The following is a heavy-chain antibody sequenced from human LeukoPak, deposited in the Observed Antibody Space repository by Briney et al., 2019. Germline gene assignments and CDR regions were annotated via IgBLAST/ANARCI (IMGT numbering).Heavy chain of an antibody. V-gene: IGHV3-49*04. CDR3: TRDRDYYDFWSGFHGHYYYGMDV. Sequence: PGRSLRLSCTASGFTFGDYAMSWVRQAPGKGLEWVGFIRRKAYGGTIEYAASVKGRSTISRDDSKSIAYLQMNSLKTEDTAVYYCTRDRDYYDFWSGFHGHYYYGMDVWGQGTTVTVSS. CDR1: GFTFGDYA. D-gene: IGHD3-3*01. CDR2: IRRKAYGGTI. J-gene: IGHJ6*02.